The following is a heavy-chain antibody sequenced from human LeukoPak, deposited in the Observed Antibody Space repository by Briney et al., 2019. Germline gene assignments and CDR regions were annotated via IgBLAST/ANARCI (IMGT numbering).Heavy chain of an antibody. CDR2: ISAYNGNT. D-gene: IGHD3-10*01. V-gene: IGHV1-18*01. Sequence: ASVKVSCKASGYSFTSYGISWVRQAPGQGLEWMGWISAYNGNTNYAQKLQGRVTMTTDTSTSTAYMELRSLRSGDTAVYYCARGHITMVRGVFDYWGQGTLVTVSS. CDR1: GYSFTSYG. J-gene: IGHJ4*02. CDR3: ARGHITMVRGVFDY.